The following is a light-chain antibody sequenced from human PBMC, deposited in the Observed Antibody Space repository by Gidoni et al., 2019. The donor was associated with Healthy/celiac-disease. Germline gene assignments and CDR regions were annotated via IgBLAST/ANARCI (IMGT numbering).Light chain of an antibody. V-gene: IGKV1-39*01. CDR1: QSISSY. J-gene: IGKJ5*01. CDR3: QQSYSTPPT. CDR2: AAS. Sequence: DIQMTQSPSSLSASVGDRVTITCRASQSISSYLNWYQQKPGKAPKLLIYAASSLQSEVPSRCSGSGSGTDFTLTISSLQPEDFATYYCQQSYSTPPTFGQGTRLEIK.